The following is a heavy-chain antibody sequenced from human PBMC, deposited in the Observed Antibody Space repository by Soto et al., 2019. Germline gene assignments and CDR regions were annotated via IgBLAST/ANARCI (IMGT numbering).Heavy chain of an antibody. CDR2: FSRTDNTV. CDR3: ARVARDYYDSSGYYVDY. CDR1: GFMFSDYA. J-gene: IGHJ4*02. D-gene: IGHD3-22*01. V-gene: IGHV3-48*03. Sequence: PGGSLRLSCAASGFMFSDYAMDWVRQAPGKGLEWVSYFSRTDNTVQYADSVKGRFIISRDNVANSLYLQMHSLTAEDTAVYYCARVARDYYDSSGYYVDYWGQGTLVTVSS.